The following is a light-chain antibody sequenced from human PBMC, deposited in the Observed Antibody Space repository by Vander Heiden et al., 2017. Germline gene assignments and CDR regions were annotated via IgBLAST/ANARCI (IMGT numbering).Light chain of an antibody. CDR3: QQYRSAPLT. J-gene: IGKJ4*01. CDR2: DAS. Sequence: DLQMTQSPPSLSASVGDRVTITCRASQGISNYVAWYQQKRGKVPKLLIYDASTLQSGVPSRFSGSRSGTDFTLTISSLQPEDVASYYCQQYRSAPLTFGGGTKMEMK. CDR1: QGISNY. V-gene: IGKV1-27*01.